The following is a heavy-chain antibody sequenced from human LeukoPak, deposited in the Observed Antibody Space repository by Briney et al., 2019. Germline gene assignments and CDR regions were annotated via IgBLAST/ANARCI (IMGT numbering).Heavy chain of an antibody. CDR1: GFTFTRNC. CDR2: IPHDGSSA. CDR3: ATGRDFYYDS. D-gene: IGHD2-21*02. Sequence: PGRSLRLSCTVSGFTFTRNCMHWVRQAPGKGLEWVAAIPHDGSSALYADSVKGRFIISRDNSKNTQYLQMNSLRIEDSAVYYCATGRDFYYDSWGQGILVTVSS. J-gene: IGHJ5*01. V-gene: IGHV3-30-3*01.